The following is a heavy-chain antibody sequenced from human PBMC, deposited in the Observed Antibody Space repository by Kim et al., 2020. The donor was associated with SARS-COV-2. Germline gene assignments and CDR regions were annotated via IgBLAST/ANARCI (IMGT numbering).Heavy chain of an antibody. Sequence: KYDADSVKGLFTISRDNSKNTLYLQMNSLGAEDTAVYYCARDQGRELLSFWGQGTLVTVSS. CDR2: K. CDR3: ARDQGRELLSF. J-gene: IGHJ4*02. V-gene: IGHV3-30*01. D-gene: IGHD1-26*01.